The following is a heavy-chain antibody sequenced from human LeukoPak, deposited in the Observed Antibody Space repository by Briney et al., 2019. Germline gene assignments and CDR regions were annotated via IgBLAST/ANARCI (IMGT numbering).Heavy chain of an antibody. CDR1: GSTFSSYA. CDR3: AKISAYDILTGDFDY. Sequence: GGSLRLSCAASGSTFSSYAMSWVRQAPGKGLEWVSAISGSGGSTYYADSVKGRFTISRDNSKNTLYLQMNSLRAEDTAVYYCAKISAYDILTGDFDYWGQGTLVTVSS. V-gene: IGHV3-23*01. D-gene: IGHD3-9*01. CDR2: ISGSGGST. J-gene: IGHJ4*02.